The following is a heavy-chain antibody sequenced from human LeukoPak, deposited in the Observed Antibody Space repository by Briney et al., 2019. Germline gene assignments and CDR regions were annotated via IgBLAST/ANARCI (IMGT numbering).Heavy chain of an antibody. D-gene: IGHD3-22*01. CDR3: ARDDSSGSFDY. CDR1: GGTFSSYT. CDR2: IIPILGIA. J-gene: IGHJ4*02. Sequence: SVEVSCKASGGTFSSYTISWVRQAPGQGLEWMGRIIPILGIANYAQKFQGRVTITADKSTSTAYMELSSLRSEDTAVYYCARDDSSGSFDYWGQGTLVTVSS. V-gene: IGHV1-69*04.